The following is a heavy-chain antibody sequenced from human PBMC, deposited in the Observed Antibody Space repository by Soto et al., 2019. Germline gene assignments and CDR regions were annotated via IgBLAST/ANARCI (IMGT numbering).Heavy chain of an antibody. CDR1: GFTVSTSG. V-gene: IGHV3-30*03. J-gene: IGHJ4*02. Sequence: GGSLRLCCAVSGFTVSTSGMHWVRQAPGKGLEWVAVISRDGGTKFYADSVKGRFTISRDNSRNTLFLEMNSLRGDDMAVYYCTGEVASGYWGQGTLVTVSS. CDR2: ISRDGGTK. CDR3: TGEVASGY. D-gene: IGHD2-8*02.